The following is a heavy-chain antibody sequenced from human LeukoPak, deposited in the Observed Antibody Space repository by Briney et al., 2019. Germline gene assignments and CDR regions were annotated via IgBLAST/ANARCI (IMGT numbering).Heavy chain of an antibody. CDR3: GRSYSSSYPDWFDP. D-gene: IGHD6-6*01. CDR1: GYTFTSYG. CDR2: ISGYNGNP. J-gene: IGHJ5*02. Sequence: ASVKVSCKASGYTFTSYGISWVRQAPGQGLEWMGWISGYNGNPNYAQKLQGRVTMTTDTSTSTAYMELRSLRADDTAVYYCGRSYSSSYPDWFDPWGQGTLVTVSS. V-gene: IGHV1-18*01.